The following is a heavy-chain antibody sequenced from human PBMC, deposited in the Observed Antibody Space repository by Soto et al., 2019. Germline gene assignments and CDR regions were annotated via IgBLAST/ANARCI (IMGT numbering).Heavy chain of an antibody. V-gene: IGHV1-69*13. CDR1: GGTLSSYA. CDR3: ARVSPMGYYDSSGYSAAFDY. CDR2: IIPIFGTA. Sequence: SVKVSCKASGGTLSSYAISCVRQAPEQGLEWMGGIIPIFGTANYAQKFQGRVTITADESTSTAYMELSSLRSEDTAVYYCARVSPMGYYDSSGYSAAFDYWGQGTLVTVSS. J-gene: IGHJ4*02. D-gene: IGHD3-22*01.